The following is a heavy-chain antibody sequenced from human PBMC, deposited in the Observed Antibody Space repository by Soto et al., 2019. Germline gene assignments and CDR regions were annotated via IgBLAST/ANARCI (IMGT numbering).Heavy chain of an antibody. Sequence: PSATLSLTCTVSGYYISSGYHWAWILQPPGKGLEWLGSVHYSGNTYYNPSLKSRLTISVDKSKNQFSLNLSSVTAADTAGYYCARQDRVVAEGRWFDPWGQGTLVTVSS. CDR2: VHYSGNT. D-gene: IGHD2-15*01. CDR1: GYYISSGYH. V-gene: IGHV4-38-2*02. CDR3: ARQDRVVAEGRWFDP. J-gene: IGHJ5*02.